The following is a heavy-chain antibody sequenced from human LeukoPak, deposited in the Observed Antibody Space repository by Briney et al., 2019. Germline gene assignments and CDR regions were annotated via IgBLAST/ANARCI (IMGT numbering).Heavy chain of an antibody. Sequence: GGSLRLSCAASGFTFSSYWMSWVRQAPGKGLEWVAFIRYDGSNKYYADSVKGRFTISRDNSKNTLYLQMNSLRAEDTAVYYCAKGRPVGAHGEVDYWGQGTLVTVSS. V-gene: IGHV3-30*02. D-gene: IGHD1-26*01. CDR1: GFTFSSYW. CDR2: IRYDGSNK. CDR3: AKGRPVGAHGEVDY. J-gene: IGHJ4*02.